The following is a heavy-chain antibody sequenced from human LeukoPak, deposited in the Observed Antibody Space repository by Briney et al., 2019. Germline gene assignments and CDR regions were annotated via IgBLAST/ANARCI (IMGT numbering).Heavy chain of an antibody. CDR1: GFTFSSYA. CDR2: ISGSGGST. CDR3: SRGSGDILTGYSGMDV. Sequence: PGGSLRLSCAASGFTFSSYAMSWVRQAPGKGLEWVSAISGSGGSTYYADSVKGRFTISRDNSKNTLYLQMNSLSADDTAVYYCSRGSGDILTGYSGMDVWGQGTMVIVSS. J-gene: IGHJ6*02. V-gene: IGHV3-23*01. D-gene: IGHD3-9*01.